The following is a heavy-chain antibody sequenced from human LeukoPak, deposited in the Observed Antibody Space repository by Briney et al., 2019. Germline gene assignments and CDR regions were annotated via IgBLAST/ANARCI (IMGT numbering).Heavy chain of an antibody. Sequence: PSETLSLTCTVSGGSISSSSYYWGWIRQPPGKGLEWIGSIYYSGSTTYNPSLKSRVTISVDTSKNQFSLRLSSVTAADTAVYYCARYSGTHSRNFDCWGQGTLVTVSS. CDR1: GGSISSSSYY. J-gene: IGHJ4*02. V-gene: IGHV4-39*07. D-gene: IGHD1-26*01. CDR2: IYYSGST. CDR3: ARYSGTHSRNFDC.